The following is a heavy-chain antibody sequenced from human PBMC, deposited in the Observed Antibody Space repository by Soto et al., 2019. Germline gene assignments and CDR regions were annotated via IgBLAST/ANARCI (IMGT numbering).Heavy chain of an antibody. V-gene: IGHV1-69*13. CDR1: GGTFSSYA. CDR3: ARSRIVVVPAAGYYFDY. D-gene: IGHD2-2*01. CDR2: IIPIFGTA. Sequence: SVKVSCKASGGTFSSYAISWVRQAPGQGLEWMGGIIPIFGTANYAQKFQGRVTITADESTSTAYMELSSLRSEDTAVYYCARSRIVVVPAAGYYFDYWGQGTLVTVSS. J-gene: IGHJ4*02.